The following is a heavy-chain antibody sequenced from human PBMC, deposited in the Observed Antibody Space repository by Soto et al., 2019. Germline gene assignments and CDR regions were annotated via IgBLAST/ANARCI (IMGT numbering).Heavy chain of an antibody. Sequence: SQTRSPPRAISADGVSSNSAAWNWIRPSPSRGLEWLGRTYYRSKWYNDYAVSVKSRITINPDTSKNQFSLQLNSVTPEDTAVYYCARVSGSYFPYYYGMDVWGQGTTVTVSS. CDR2: TYYRSKWYN. CDR1: ADGVSSNSAA. J-gene: IGHJ6*02. CDR3: ARVSGSYFPYYYGMDV. D-gene: IGHD1-26*01. V-gene: IGHV6-1*01.